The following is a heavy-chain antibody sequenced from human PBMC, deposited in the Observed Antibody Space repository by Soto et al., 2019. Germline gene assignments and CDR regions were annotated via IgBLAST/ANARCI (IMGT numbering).Heavy chain of an antibody. Sequence: SETLSLTCTVSGGSISSYYWSWIRQPPGKGLEWIGYIYYSGSTNYNPSLKSRVTISVDTSKNQFSLKLSSVTAADTAVYYCARSGSGSDFWSGYYRDFDYWGQGTLVTVSS. D-gene: IGHD3-3*01. J-gene: IGHJ4*02. CDR2: IYYSGST. V-gene: IGHV4-59*08. CDR3: ARSGSGSDFWSGYYRDFDY. CDR1: GGSISSYY.